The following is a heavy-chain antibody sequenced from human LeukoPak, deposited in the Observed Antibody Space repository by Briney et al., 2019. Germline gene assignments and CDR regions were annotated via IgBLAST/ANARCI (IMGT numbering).Heavy chain of an antibody. CDR1: RFTLSSYA. CDR3: AKAPVTTCSGAYCYPFDY. V-gene: IGHV3-23*01. CDR2: ISVSGNT. J-gene: IGHJ4*02. Sequence: GGSLRLSCAASRFTLSSYAMSWVRQGPGKGLEWVSAISVSGNTYHADSVKGRFTISRDSSKNTLYLQMNSLRAEDAAVYYCAKAPVTTCSGAYCYPFDYWGQGTLVTVSS. D-gene: IGHD2-15*01.